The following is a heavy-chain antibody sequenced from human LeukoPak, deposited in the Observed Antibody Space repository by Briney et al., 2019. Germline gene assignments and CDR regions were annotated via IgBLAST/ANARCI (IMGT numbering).Heavy chain of an antibody. Sequence: GGSLRLSCAASGFTFSNYSMIWVRQAPGKGLEWVSCISSSSSYIYYADYADSVKGRFAIPRDNAENSLYLQMNSLRAEDTAVYYCVSIPFYDNSGYHNGPTWGQGTLVTVSS. V-gene: IGHV3-21*01. D-gene: IGHD3-22*01. CDR3: VSIPFYDNSGYHNGPT. CDR1: GFTFSNYS. J-gene: IGHJ5*02. CDR2: ISSSSSYI.